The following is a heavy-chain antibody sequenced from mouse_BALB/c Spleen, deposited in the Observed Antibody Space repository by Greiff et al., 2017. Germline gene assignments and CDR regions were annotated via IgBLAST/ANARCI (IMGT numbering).Heavy chain of an antibody. J-gene: IGHJ3*01. V-gene: IGHV1S56*01. CDR3: ARSFYGNYAAY. CDR1: GYTFTSYY. CDR2: IYPGNVNT. D-gene: IGHD2-10*01. Sequence: VQLQQSGPELVKPGASVRISCKASGYTFTSYYIHWVKQRPGQGLEWIGWIYPGNVNTKYNEKFKGKATLTADKSSSTAYMQLSSLTSEDSAVYFCARSFYGNYAAYWGQGTLVTVSA.